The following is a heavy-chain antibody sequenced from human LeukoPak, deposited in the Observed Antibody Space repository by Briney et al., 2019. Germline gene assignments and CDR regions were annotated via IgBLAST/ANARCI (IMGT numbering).Heavy chain of an antibody. J-gene: IGHJ4*02. Sequence: PGGSLRLSCAASGFIFSSYGMHWVRQAPGKGLEWVAVISYDGSNKYYADSVKGRFTISRDNPKSTLYLQMNSLRAEDTAVYYCARDRRGMAAAGNLIDYWGQGTLVTVSS. CDR2: ISYDGSNK. CDR3: ARDRRGMAAAGNLIDY. CDR1: GFIFSSYG. V-gene: IGHV3-30*03. D-gene: IGHD6-13*01.